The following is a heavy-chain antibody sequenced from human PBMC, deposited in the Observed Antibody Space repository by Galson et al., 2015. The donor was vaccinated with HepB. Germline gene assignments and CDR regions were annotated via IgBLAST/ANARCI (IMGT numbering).Heavy chain of an antibody. D-gene: IGHD3-3*01. CDR1: GYIFTTYW. J-gene: IGHJ4*02. CDR3: ARRVSGDYFDY. CDR2: IYPGDSTT. Sequence: SGAEVKKPGESLKISCKGSGYIFTTYWIGWVRQMPGKGLEWMGIIYPGDSTTRYSPSFQGQVTMSADNSISSAYLQWSSLKASDTAIYYCARRVSGDYFDYWGQGTLVTVSS. V-gene: IGHV5-51*01.